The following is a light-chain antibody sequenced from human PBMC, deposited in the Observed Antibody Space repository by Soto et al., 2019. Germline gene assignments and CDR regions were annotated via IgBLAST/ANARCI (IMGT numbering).Light chain of an antibody. Sequence: DIQLTQSPSFLSASVGDRVTITCRASQGISSYLAWYQQKPGKAPKLLIYAASTLQSGVPSRFSGSGSGTEFTLTISSLQLEDFATYYCQQLNSYPPVTFGPGNKVDIK. CDR1: QGISSY. J-gene: IGKJ3*01. V-gene: IGKV1-9*01. CDR2: AAS. CDR3: QQLNSYPPVT.